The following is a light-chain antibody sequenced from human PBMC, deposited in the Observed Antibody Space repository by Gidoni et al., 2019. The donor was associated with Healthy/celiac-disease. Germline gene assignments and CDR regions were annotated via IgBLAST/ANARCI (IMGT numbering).Light chain of an antibody. CDR2: DVS. V-gene: IGLV2-11*01. Sequence: QSALTQPRPVSGSPGPSGTISCTGTSSDVGGYNYVSWYQQHPGKAPKLMIYDVSKRPSGVPDRFSGSKSGNTASLTISGLQAEDEADYYCCSYAGSYTVVFGGGTKLTVL. CDR3: CSYAGSYTVV. CDR1: SSDVGGYNY. J-gene: IGLJ2*01.